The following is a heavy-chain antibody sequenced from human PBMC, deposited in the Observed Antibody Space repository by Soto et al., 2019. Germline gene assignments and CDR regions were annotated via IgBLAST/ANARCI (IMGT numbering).Heavy chain of an antibody. CDR3: AREGGYYDSSGSWFDP. V-gene: IGHV4-59*01. CDR1: GGSISSYY. J-gene: IGHJ5*02. D-gene: IGHD3-22*01. CDR2: IYYSGST. Sequence: NPSETLSLTCTVSGGSISSYYWSWIRQPPGKGLEWIGYIYYSGSTNYNPSLKSRVTISVDTSKNQFSLKLSSVTAADTAVYYCAREGGYYDSSGSWFDPWGQGTLVTVSS.